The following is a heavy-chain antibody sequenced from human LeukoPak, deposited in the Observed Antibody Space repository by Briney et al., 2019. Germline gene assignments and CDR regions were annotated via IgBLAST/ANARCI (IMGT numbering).Heavy chain of an antibody. CDR3: ARGDSSSWPDY. CDR2: ISYDGSNK. D-gene: IGHD6-13*01. Sequence: GRSLRLSCAASGFTFSSYAMHWVRQAPGKGLEWVAVISYDGSNKYYADSVKGRFAISRDNSKNTLYLQMNSLRAEDTAVYYCARGDSSSWPDYWGQGTLVTVSS. V-gene: IGHV3-30*01. CDR1: GFTFSSYA. J-gene: IGHJ4*02.